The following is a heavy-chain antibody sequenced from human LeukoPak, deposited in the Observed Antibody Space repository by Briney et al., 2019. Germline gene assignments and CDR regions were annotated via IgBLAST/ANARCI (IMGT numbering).Heavy chain of an antibody. CDR1: GFTFRSYD. J-gene: IGHJ2*01. CDR2: IGILGDT. D-gene: IGHD5-18*01. V-gene: IGHV3-13*01. Sequence: GGSLRLSCAASGFTFRSYDMHWVRQPTGKGLEWVSGIGILGDTFYLGSVKGRFTISRDNSKNTLYLEMNSLRTEDTAVYYCAKGGLQTRNWYFALWGRGTLVTVSS. CDR3: AKGGLQTRNWYFAL.